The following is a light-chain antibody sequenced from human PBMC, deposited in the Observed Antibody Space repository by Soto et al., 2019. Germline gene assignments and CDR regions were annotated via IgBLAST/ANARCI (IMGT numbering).Light chain of an antibody. V-gene: IGKV1-39*01. CDR3: QHSTTWT. CDR2: AAS. J-gene: IGKJ1*01. CDR1: QSISSW. Sequence: DIKMTQSPSTLSASVGDRVTITCRASQSISSWLAWYQQKPGKAPKLLIYAASSLQSGVPSRFSGSGSETDFTLTISSLQPEDFATYSCQHSTTWTFGQGTKVDNK.